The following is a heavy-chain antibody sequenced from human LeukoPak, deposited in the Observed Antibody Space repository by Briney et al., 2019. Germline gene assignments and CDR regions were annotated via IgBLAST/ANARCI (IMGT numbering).Heavy chain of an antibody. CDR1: GFTLSSYW. V-gene: IGHV3-74*01. Sequence: GGSLRLSRAASGFTLSSYWMHWVRQAPGKGLVWVSRINSDGSSANYADSVKGRFTISRDNAKNTLYLQMNSLRAEDTAVYYCARSSPYSTSWYSGWGQGTLVTVSS. D-gene: IGHD6-13*01. CDR2: INSDGSSA. J-gene: IGHJ4*02. CDR3: ARSSPYSTSWYSG.